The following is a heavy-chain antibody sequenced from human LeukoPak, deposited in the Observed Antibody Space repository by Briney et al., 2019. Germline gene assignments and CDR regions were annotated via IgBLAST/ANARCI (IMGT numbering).Heavy chain of an antibody. CDR1: GFSLRSNGVG. Sequence: SGPTLVNPTQTLTLTCTFSGFSLRSNGVGVGWIRQPPGKALEWLALIFWDDNKRYSPSLKNRLTITKDTSKNQVVLTMTNMDPVDTATYYCANRLPVGTYFQDWGQGTLVIVSS. CDR3: ANRLPVGTYFQD. V-gene: IGHV2-5*02. J-gene: IGHJ1*01. CDR2: IFWDDNK. D-gene: IGHD6-13*01.